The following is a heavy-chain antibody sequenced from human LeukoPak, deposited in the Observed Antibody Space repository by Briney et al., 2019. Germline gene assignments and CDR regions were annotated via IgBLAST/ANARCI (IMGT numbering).Heavy chain of an antibody. CDR2: INPSGGST. CDR3: ARDSMGWLQFGSYFDY. Sequence: ASVTVSCKASGYTFTSYYMHWVRQAPGQGLEWMGIINPSGGSTSYAQKFQGRVTMTRDTSTSAVYMELSSLRSEDTAVYYCARDSMGWLQFGSYFDYWGQGTLVTVSS. CDR1: GYTFTSYY. J-gene: IGHJ4*02. D-gene: IGHD5-24*01. V-gene: IGHV1-46*01.